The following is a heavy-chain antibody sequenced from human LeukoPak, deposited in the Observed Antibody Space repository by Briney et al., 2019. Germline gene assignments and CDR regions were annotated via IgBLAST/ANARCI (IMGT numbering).Heavy chain of an antibody. J-gene: IGHJ4*02. CDR2: ISRSGSTI. CDR1: GFTFSSYE. D-gene: IGHD3-9*01. Sequence: GGSLRLSCAASGFTFSSYEMNWVRQAPGKGLEWVSCISRSGSTIFSADSVKGRFTTSRDNAKNSLFLQMNSLRAEDTAVYYCAREMDDILTGYGLDYWGQGTLVTVSS. V-gene: IGHV3-48*03. CDR3: AREMDDILTGYGLDY.